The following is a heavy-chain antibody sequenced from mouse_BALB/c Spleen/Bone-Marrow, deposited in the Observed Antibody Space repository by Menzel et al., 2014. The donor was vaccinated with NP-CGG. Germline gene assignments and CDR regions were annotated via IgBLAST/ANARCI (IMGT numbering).Heavy chain of an antibody. CDR1: GYTFTDNW. D-gene: IGHD2-4*01. CDR2: IDTSDSYT. J-gene: IGHJ4*01. CDR3: ARGGDDFSLDY. V-gene: IGHV1-69*01. Sequence: VQLQQSGAGLGMPGASVKMSCKASGYTFTDNWIYWVKQRPGQGLEWIGAIDTSDSYTNFNQRFMGKASLTVDASSSTAYMQVSSLTSDDSAVYYCARGGDDFSLDYWGQRTSVTVSS.